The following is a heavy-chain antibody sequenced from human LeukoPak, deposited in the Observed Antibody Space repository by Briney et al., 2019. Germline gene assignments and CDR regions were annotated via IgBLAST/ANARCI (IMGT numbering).Heavy chain of an antibody. CDR1: GYTFTSYG. V-gene: IGHV1-18*01. D-gene: IGHD5-12*01. CDR3: ASIIVATENYFDY. Sequence: ASVKVSCKASGYTFTSYGISWVRQAPGQGLEWMGWISAYNGNTNYAQKLQGRVTMTTDTSTDTAYMELSSLRSEDTAVYYCASIIVATENYFDYWGQGTLVTVSS. J-gene: IGHJ4*02. CDR2: ISAYNGNT.